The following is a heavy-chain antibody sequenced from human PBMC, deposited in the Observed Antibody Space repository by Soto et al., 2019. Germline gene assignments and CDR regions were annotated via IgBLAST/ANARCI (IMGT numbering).Heavy chain of an antibody. J-gene: IGHJ6*02. Sequence: EVQLLEAGGGLLQHEVSLRLSCAASGLTFNTYAMGWVRQVPCKGLEWVSHISGSGNSHYADSVKGRFTISRDNSKNTLYLQVNSMGPDDVAVYYCAKYGWIAARPTFCSGMAAWGQGTTVTVSS. CDR1: GLTFNTYA. CDR2: ISGSGNS. V-gene: IGHV3-23*01. CDR3: AKYGWIAARPTFCSGMAA. D-gene: IGHD6-6*01.